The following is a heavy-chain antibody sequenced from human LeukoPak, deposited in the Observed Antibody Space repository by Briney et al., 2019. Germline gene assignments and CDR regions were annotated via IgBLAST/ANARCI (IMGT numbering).Heavy chain of an antibody. D-gene: IGHD6-13*01. CDR2: VSGTSSFT. CDR3: AREARRHSWAEYYFGY. CDR1: GFTFSDYY. Sequence: PGGSLRLSCAASGFTFSDYYMSWIRQAPGKGLEWLSYVSGTSSFTNYADSVRGRFTISGDNAKNSLYLQMNSLRAEDTAVYYCAREARRHSWAEYYFGYWGQGTLVTVSS. V-gene: IGHV3-11*06. J-gene: IGHJ4*02.